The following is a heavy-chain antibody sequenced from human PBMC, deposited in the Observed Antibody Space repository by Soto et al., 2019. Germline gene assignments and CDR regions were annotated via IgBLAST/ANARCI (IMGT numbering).Heavy chain of an antibody. D-gene: IGHD3-22*01. CDR3: ARDRVGYYYDSSGYPNYFDY. CDR2: IKQDGSEK. Sequence: ASGGGLVQPGGSLRLSCAASGFTFSSYWMSWVRQAPGKGLAWVANIKQDGSEKYYVDSVKGRFTISRDNAKNSLYLQMKSLRAEDTAVYYCARDRVGYYYDSSGYPNYFDYWGQGTLVTVSS. CDR1: GFTFSSYW. V-gene: IGHV3-7*03. J-gene: IGHJ4*02.